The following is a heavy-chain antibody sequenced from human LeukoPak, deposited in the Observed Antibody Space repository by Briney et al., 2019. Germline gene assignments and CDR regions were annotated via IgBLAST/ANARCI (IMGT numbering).Heavy chain of an antibody. CDR2: ISYDGTNT. D-gene: IGHD6-6*01. J-gene: IGHJ5*02. Sequence: GGSLRHSCAASGFTFRPYGMHGVRQAAGKGLEWVAVISYDGTNTYYADSVKGRFTISRDNSKNTLFLQMNSLRAEDTAIYYCAKASPPKSIAALRNWFDPWGQGTLVTVSS. CDR1: GFTFRPYG. CDR3: AKASPPKSIAALRNWFDP. V-gene: IGHV3-30*18.